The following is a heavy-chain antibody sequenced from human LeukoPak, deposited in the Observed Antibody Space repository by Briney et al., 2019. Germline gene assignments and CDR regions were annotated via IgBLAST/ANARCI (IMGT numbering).Heavy chain of an antibody. J-gene: IGHJ4*02. CDR2: FDPEDGET. V-gene: IGHV1-24*01. Sequence: ASVKVSCKVSGYTLTELSMHWVRQAPGKGFEWMGGFDPEDGETIYAQKFQGRVTMTEDTSTDTAYMELSSLRSEDTAVYYCATGVSYGVSFDYWGQGTLVTVSS. CDR3: ATGVSYGVSFDY. CDR1: GYTLTELS. D-gene: IGHD4-17*01.